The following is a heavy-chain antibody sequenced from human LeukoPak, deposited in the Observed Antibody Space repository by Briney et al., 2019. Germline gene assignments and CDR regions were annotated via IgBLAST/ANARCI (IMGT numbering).Heavy chain of an antibody. Sequence: SETLSLTCTVSGGSISSYYWSWIRQPPGKGLEWIGYIYYSGSTNYNPSLKSRVTISVDTSKNQFSLKLSSVTAADTAVYYCARVWDTHFDYWGQGTLVTVSS. J-gene: IGHJ4*02. CDR3: ARVWDTHFDY. D-gene: IGHD5-18*01. V-gene: IGHV4-59*01. CDR2: IYYSGST. CDR1: GGSISSYY.